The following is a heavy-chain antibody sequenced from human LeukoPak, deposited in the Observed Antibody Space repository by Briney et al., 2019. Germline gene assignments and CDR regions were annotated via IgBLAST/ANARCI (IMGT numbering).Heavy chain of an antibody. CDR3: ARWSQFGSSSVGAHHFDH. V-gene: IGHV3-30-3*01. CDR1: GFTFSSYA. J-gene: IGHJ4*02. D-gene: IGHD6-6*01. CDR2: ISYDGSNK. Sequence: PGRSLRLSCAASGFTFSSYAMHWVRQAPGKGLEWVAVISYDGSNKYYADSVKGRFTISRDNSKNTVYLQMNSLRAEDTAVYYCARWSQFGSSSVGAHHFDHWGQGTLVTFSS.